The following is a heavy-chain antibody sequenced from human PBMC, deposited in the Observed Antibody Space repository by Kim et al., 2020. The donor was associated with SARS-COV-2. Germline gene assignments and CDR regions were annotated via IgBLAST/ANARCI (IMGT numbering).Heavy chain of an antibody. CDR1: GFTVSSNY. Sequence: GGSLRLSCAASGFTVSSNYMSWVRQAPGKGLEWVSVIYSGGSTYYADSVKGRFTISRDNCKNTLYLQMNSLRAEDTAVYYCAGGLDSSAFDIWGQGTMVTVSS. V-gene: IGHV3-53*01. CDR3: AGGLDSSAFDI. D-gene: IGHD3-16*01. J-gene: IGHJ3*02. CDR2: IYSGGST.